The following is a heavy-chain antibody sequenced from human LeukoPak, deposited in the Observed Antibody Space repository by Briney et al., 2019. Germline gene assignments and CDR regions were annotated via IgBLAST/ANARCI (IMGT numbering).Heavy chain of an antibody. D-gene: IGHD4-17*01. CDR2: IIPIFGTA. J-gene: IGHJ5*02. V-gene: IGHV1-69*05. Sequence: SVKVSCKASGYTFTSYYMHWVRQAPGQGLEWMGGIIPIFGTANYAQKFQGRVTITTDESTSTAYMELSSLRSEDTAVYYCARDADYGDYSGVWFDPWAREPWSPSPQ. CDR3: ARDADYGDYSGVWFDP. CDR1: GYTFTSYY.